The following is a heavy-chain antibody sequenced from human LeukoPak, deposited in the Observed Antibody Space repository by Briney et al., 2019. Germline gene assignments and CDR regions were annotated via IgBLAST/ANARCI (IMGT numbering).Heavy chain of an antibody. CDR2: IFASGST. CDR1: GASISSGSYY. D-gene: IGHD3-22*01. J-gene: IGHJ4*02. Sequence: PSQTLSLTCTVSGASISSGSYYWNWIRQPAGKGLEWIGRIFASGSTNYNPSLKSRVTISLDTSKNQLSLKLSSVTAADTAVYYCARKYNPTPVITRNFDYWGQGTLVTVSS. CDR3: ARKYNPTPVITRNFDY. V-gene: IGHV4-61*02.